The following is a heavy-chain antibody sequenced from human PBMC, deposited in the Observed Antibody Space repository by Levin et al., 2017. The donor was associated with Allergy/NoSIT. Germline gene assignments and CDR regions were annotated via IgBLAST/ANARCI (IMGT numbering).Heavy chain of an antibody. J-gene: IGHJ5*02. V-gene: IGHV3-7*01. D-gene: IGHD4-17*01. Sequence: LAGGSLRLSCAASGFTFSSYWMSWVRQAPGKGLEWVANIKQDGSEKYYVDSVKGRFTISRDNAKNSLYLQMNSLRAEDTAVYYCARETSTVTNDWFDPWGQGTLVTVSS. CDR2: IKQDGSEK. CDR3: ARETSTVTNDWFDP. CDR1: GFTFSSYW.